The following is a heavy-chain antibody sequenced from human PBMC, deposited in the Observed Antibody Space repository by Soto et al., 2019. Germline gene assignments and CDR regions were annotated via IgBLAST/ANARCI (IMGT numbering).Heavy chain of an antibody. J-gene: IGHJ4*02. CDR2: ISPYNGKT. Sequence: ASVKVSCKASGYSFTTYGIFWVRQAPGQGLEWMGWISPYNGKTNYAQNLQGRVSMTTDTSTTTAYMELRSLRSDDTDVYYCAIPYDSSQSPRFDYWGQGTLVTVSS. CDR1: GYSFTTYG. D-gene: IGHD3-22*01. CDR3: AIPYDSSQSPRFDY. V-gene: IGHV1-18*01.